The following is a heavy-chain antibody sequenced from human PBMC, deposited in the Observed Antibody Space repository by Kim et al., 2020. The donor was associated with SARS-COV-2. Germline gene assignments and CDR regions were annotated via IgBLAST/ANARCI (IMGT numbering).Heavy chain of an antibody. Sequence: GGSLRLSCAASGFTFSSYAMSWVRQAPGKGLEWVSAISGSGGSTYYADSVKGRFTISRDNSKNTLYLQMNSLRAEDTAVYYCAKGESYGDYETYYYYGMDVWGQGTTVTVSS. V-gene: IGHV3-23*01. CDR2: ISGSGGST. CDR3: AKGESYGDYETYYYYGMDV. J-gene: IGHJ6*02. D-gene: IGHD4-17*01. CDR1: GFTFSSYA.